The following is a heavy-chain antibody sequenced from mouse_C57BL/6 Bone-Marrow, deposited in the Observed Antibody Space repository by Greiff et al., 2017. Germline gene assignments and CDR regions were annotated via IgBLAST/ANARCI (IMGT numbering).Heavy chain of an antibody. CDR1: GFSLTSYA. J-gene: IGHJ3*01. V-gene: IGHV2-9-1*01. D-gene: IGHD1-1*01. CDR3: ARIEDYYYGSSPWFAY. CDR2: IWTGGGT. Sequence: QVQLKESGPGLVAPSQSLSITCTVSGFSLTSYAISWVRQPPGKGLEWLGVIWTGGGTNYNSALKSRLSISKDNSKSQVFLKMNSLQTDDTARYYCARIEDYYYGSSPWFAYWGQGTLVTVSA.